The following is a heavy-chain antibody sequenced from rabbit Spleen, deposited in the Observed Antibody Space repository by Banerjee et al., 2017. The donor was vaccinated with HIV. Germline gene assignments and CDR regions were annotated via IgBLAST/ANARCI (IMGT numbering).Heavy chain of an antibody. V-gene: IGHV1S45*01. CDR1: GVSFSGSSY. J-gene: IGHJ6*01. Sequence: QEQLEESGGDLVKPGASLTLTCIASGVSFSGSSYMCWVRQAPGKGLEWIACIDAGSSGFTYFASWAKGRFTISKTSSTTVTLQMTSLTAADTATYFCARDTSSSFSSYGMDLRGQGTLVTVS. CDR2: IDAGSSGFT. D-gene: IGHD1-1*01. CDR3: ARDTSSSFSSYGMDL.